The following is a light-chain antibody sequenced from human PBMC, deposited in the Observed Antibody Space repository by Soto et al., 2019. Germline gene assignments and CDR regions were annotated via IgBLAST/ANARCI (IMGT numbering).Light chain of an antibody. V-gene: IGLV2-14*01. CDR2: EVN. CDR1: SSDVGGYNY. CDR3: SSFSISSTLYV. J-gene: IGLJ1*01. Sequence: QLVLTQPASVSGSPGQSITISCTGTSSDVGGYNYVSWYQQHPGKAPKVIISEVNNRPSGVSNRFSGSKSGNTASLTISGLQAEDEADYYCSSFSISSTLYVFGTGTKVTVL.